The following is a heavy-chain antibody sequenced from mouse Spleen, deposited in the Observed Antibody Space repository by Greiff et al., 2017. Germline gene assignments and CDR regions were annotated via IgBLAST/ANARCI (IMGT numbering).Heavy chain of an antibody. CDR1: GFTFSDYG. V-gene: IGHV5-17*01. CDR2: ISSGSSTI. Sequence: EVKLVESGGGLVKPGGSLKLSCAASGFTFSDYGMHWVRQAPEKGLEWVAYISSGSSTIYYADTVKGRFTISRDNAKNTLFLQMTSLRSEDTAMYYCASEGFLAWFAYWGQGTLVTVSA. CDR3: ASEGFLAWFAY. J-gene: IGHJ3*01.